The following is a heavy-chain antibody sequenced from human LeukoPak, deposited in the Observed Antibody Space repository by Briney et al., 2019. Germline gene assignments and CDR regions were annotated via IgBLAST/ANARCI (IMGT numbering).Heavy chain of an antibody. D-gene: IGHD3-10*01. CDR3: ARDVWFGAGRTFDY. CDR2: IYTSGST. Sequence: SETLFLTCSVFGGSISNNYWNWIRQPAGKGLEWIGRIYTSGSTNYNPSLKSRVTISVDTSKNQFSLRLSSVTAADTAVYYCARDVWFGAGRTFDYWGQGTLVTVSS. V-gene: IGHV4-4*07. CDR1: GGSISNNY. J-gene: IGHJ4*02.